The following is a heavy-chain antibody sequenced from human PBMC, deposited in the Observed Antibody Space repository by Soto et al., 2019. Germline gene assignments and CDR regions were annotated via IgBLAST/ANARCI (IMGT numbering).Heavy chain of an antibody. CDR1: GFTFSSYA. CDR3: ANGLDYYGSGSYYFDY. Sequence: GGSLRLSCAASGFTFSSYAMSWVRQAPGKGLEWVSAISGSGGSTYYADSVKGRFTISRDNSKNTLYLQMNSLRAEDTAVYYCANGLDYYGSGSYYFDYWGQGTLVTVSS. CDR2: ISGSGGST. J-gene: IGHJ4*02. V-gene: IGHV3-23*01. D-gene: IGHD3-10*01.